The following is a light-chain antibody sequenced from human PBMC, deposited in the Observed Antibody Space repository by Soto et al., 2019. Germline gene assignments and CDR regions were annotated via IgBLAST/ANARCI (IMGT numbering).Light chain of an antibody. J-gene: IGLJ3*02. Sequence: QSVLTQPPSASATPGQRVTISCSGSSSNIGSNYEFWYQQLPGAAPKLLIYRNNQRPPGVPDRFSGSKSGTSASLAISGLRSEDEADYYCATWDDSLSGPVFGGGTKLTVL. V-gene: IGLV1-47*01. CDR2: RNN. CDR1: SSNIGSNY. CDR3: ATWDDSLSGPV.